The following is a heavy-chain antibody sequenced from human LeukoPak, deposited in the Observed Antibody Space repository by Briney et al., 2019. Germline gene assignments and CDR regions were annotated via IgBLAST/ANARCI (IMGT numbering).Heavy chain of an antibody. D-gene: IGHD6-13*01. CDR2: MNPNSGNT. CDR1: GCTFTSYD. Sequence: ASVKVSCKASGCTFTSYDINWVRQATGQGLEWMGWMNPNSGNTGYAQKFQGRVTMTRNTSISTAYMELSSLRSEDTAVYYCAAASRPPYSSWYYFDYWGQGTLVTVSS. J-gene: IGHJ4*02. V-gene: IGHV1-8*01. CDR3: AAASRPPYSSWYYFDY.